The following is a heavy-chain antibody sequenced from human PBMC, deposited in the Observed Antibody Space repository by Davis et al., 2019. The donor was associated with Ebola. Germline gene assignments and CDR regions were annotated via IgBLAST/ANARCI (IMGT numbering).Heavy chain of an antibody. CDR1: GFTVSSNY. D-gene: IGHD4-17*01. J-gene: IGHJ4*02. CDR3: AREGPGYGDYPDY. CDR2: IYSGGST. V-gene: IGHV3-66*01. Sequence: GESLKISCAASGFTVSSNYMSWVRQAPGKGLEWVSVIYSGGSTYYADSVKGRFTISRDNSKNTLYLQMNSLRAEDTAVYYCAREGPGYGDYPDYWGQGTLVTVSS.